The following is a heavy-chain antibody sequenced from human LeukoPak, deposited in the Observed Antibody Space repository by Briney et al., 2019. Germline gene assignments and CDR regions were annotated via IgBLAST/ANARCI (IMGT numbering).Heavy chain of an antibody. J-gene: IGHJ4*02. CDR3: ARGPPPDFDC. V-gene: IGHV4-30-4*01. CDR2: IYYSGST. CDR1: GGSLSSGDYY. Sequence: PSQTLSLTCTVSGGSLSSGDYYWSWIRQPPGKGLEWIGYIYYSGSTYYNPSLKSRVTISVDTSKNQFSLNLRSVTAADTAVYYCARGPPPDFDCWGQGTLVTVSS.